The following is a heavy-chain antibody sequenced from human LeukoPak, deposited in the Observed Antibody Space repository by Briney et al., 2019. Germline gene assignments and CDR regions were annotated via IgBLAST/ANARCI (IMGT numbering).Heavy chain of an antibody. CDR3: ASRHCSGGGCYFAGADPFDY. Sequence: PGGSLRLSCVASGFTFSSYAMSWVRQAPGKGLEWVSTIRGSGGSTYYADSVKGRFTISRDNSKNTLSLQMNSLRAEDTAVYYCASRHCSGGGCYFAGADPFDYWGQGTLVTVSS. V-gene: IGHV3-23*01. CDR2: IRGSGGST. J-gene: IGHJ4*02. CDR1: GFTFSSYA. D-gene: IGHD2-15*01.